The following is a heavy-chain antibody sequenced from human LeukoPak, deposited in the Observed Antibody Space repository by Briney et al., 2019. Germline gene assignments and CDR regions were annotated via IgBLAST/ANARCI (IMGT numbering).Heavy chain of an antibody. CDR1: GFTFSSYA. CDR3: AKDRGYCSSTSCLNWFDP. CDR2: ISGSDGST. D-gene: IGHD2-2*01. V-gene: IGHV3-23*01. J-gene: IGHJ5*02. Sequence: GGSLRLSCAASGFTFSSYAMSWVRQAPGKGLEWVSAISGSDGSTYYADSVKGRFTISRDNSKNTLYLQMNSLRAEDTAVYYCAKDRGYCSSTSCLNWFDPWGQGTLVTVSS.